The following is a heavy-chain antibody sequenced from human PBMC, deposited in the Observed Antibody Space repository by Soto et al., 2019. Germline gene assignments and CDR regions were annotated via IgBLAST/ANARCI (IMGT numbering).Heavy chain of an antibody. D-gene: IGHD6-19*01. Sequence: GGSLRLSCAASGFTFSSYGMHWVRQAPGKGLEWVAVISYDGSNKYYADSVKGRFTISRDNSKNTLYLQTNSLRAEDTAVYYCAKGVRHSSGWYSALFYWGQGTLVTVSS. J-gene: IGHJ4*02. CDR2: ISYDGSNK. CDR1: GFTFSSYG. CDR3: AKGVRHSSGWYSALFY. V-gene: IGHV3-30*18.